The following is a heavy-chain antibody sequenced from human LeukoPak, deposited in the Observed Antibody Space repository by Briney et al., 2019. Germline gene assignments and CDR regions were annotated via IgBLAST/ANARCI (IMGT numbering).Heavy chain of an antibody. CDR3: AKRGSSWSYFDY. Sequence: GGSLRLSCAASGFTFSDYAMTWVRQAPGKGLQWVSLISDSGGSTYYADSVKGRFAVSRDNSKATLYLQMNSLRADDTAVYFCAKRGSSWSYFDYWGQGTLVTVSS. CDR1: GFTFSDYA. J-gene: IGHJ4*02. D-gene: IGHD6-13*01. CDR2: ISDSGGST. V-gene: IGHV3-23*01.